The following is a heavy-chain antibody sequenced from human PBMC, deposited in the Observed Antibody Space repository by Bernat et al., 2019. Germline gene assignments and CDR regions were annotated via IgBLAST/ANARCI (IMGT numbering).Heavy chain of an antibody. V-gene: IGHV3-48*01. D-gene: IGHD6-13*01. J-gene: IGHJ2*01. CDR2: ISSSSSNI. CDR1: GFTFSTYS. Sequence: EVQLVESGGGLVQPGGSPRLSCAASGFTFSTYSMNWARQAPGKGLEWISYISSSSSNIYYADSVKGRFTISRDNAKNSLYLQMNSLRAEDTAVYYCAGPLDSSRDWYFDLWGRGTLVTVSS. CDR3: AGPLDSSRDWYFDL.